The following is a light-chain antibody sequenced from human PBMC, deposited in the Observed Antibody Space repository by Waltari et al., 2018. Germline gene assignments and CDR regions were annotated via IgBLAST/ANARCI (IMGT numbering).Light chain of an antibody. V-gene: IGKV1D-16*01. CDR1: QGVGDW. Sequence: DIHMTQSPSSLSASVGDRVTITCRASQGVGDWLAWYQQKPDKAPKSLIYGASSLQSGVPSRFSGSGSGTDFTLTISSLQPEDFATYYCQQYNSFPYTFGQGTKLEIK. CDR3: QQYNSFPYT. J-gene: IGKJ2*01. CDR2: GAS.